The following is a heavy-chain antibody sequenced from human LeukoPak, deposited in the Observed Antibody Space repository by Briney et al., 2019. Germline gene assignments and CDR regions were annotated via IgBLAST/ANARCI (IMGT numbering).Heavy chain of an antibody. V-gene: IGHV3-23*01. J-gene: IGHJ4*02. CDR2: IGGSGGST. D-gene: IGHD4-11*01. Sequence: GGSLRLSCAASGFTFSSYAMSWVRQAPGKGLEWVSAIGGSGGSTYYADSVKGRFTISRDNAKNTLYLQMNRPRAEDTAVYYCARGKDYSLDYWGQGTLVTVSS. CDR3: ARGKDYSLDY. CDR1: GFTFSSYA.